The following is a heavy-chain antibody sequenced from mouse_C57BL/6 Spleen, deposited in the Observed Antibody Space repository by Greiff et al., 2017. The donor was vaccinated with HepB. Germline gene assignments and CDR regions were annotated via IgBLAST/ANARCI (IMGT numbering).Heavy chain of an antibody. V-gene: IGHV5-16*01. D-gene: IGHD1-1*01. Sequence: EVKVVESEGGLVQPGSSMKLSCTASGFTFSDYYMAWVRQVPEKGLEWVANINYDGSSTYYLDSLKSRFIISRDNAKNILYLQMSSLKSEDTATYYCARDRILLGMDYWGQGTSVTVSS. CDR1: GFTFSDYY. CDR2: INYDGSST. J-gene: IGHJ4*01. CDR3: ARDRILLGMDY.